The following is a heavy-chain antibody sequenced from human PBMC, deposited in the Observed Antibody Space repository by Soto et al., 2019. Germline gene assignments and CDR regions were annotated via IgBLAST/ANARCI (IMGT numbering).Heavy chain of an antibody. D-gene: IGHD3-10*01. J-gene: IGHJ4*02. V-gene: IGHV4-4*02. CDR1: GGSISSGNW. Sequence: PSETLSLTCAVSGGSISSGNWWSWVRQPPGKGLEWIGEIYHSGSTNYNPSLKSRVTISVDKSKTQFSLRLSSVTAADTALYYCARVISPMAPSDYWGQGTLVT. CDR2: IYHSGST. CDR3: ARVISPMAPSDY.